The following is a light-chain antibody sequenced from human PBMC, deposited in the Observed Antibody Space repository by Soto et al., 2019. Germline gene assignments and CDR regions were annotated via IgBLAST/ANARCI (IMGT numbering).Light chain of an antibody. Sequence: EIVLTQSPGTLSLSPGERATLSCRASQSVSSSFLAWYQQKPGQAPRLLIYGASSRATGIPERFSGSGSVTDFTLTISRLEPEDVAVYYCQQYGSSPLTFDGGTKVEIK. J-gene: IGKJ4*01. V-gene: IGKV3-20*01. CDR2: GAS. CDR3: QQYGSSPLT. CDR1: QSVSSSF.